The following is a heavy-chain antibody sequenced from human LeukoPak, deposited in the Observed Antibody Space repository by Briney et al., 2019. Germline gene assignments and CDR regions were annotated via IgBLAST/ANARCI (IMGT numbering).Heavy chain of an antibody. J-gene: IGHJ4*02. D-gene: IGHD2-8*02. CDR3: VRKKYCPGGICYHSHFDY. Sequence: ASVKVSCEASGYTFTSYGITWVRQAPGQGLEWMGWMSAYNGNTSYAQKFQGRVIMTRDTSTTTAYMELRSLRSDDTAIYYCVRKKYCPGGICYHSHFDYWGQGTLVAVSS. V-gene: IGHV1-18*01. CDR1: GYTFTSYG. CDR2: MSAYNGNT.